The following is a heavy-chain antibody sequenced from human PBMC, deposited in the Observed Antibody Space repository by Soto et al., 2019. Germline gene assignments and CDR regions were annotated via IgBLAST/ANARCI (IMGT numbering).Heavy chain of an antibody. Sequence: QVQLQESGPGLVKPSQTLSLTCTVSGGSISSGAYYWSWIRQHPGKGLEWIGYIYYSGNTYYNPSLKRRVTISVDTSKNQFSLKLSSVTAADTAVYYCARVGLRLGDYFDYWVQGTLVSVSS. V-gene: IGHV4-31*03. CDR3: ARVGLRLGDYFDY. J-gene: IGHJ4*02. CDR1: GGSISSGAYY. D-gene: IGHD3-16*01. CDR2: IYYSGNT.